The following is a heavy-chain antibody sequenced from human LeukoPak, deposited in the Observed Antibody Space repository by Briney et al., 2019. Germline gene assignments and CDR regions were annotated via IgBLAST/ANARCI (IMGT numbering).Heavy chain of an antibody. V-gene: IGHV1-3*03. CDR3: ARDAGSYFRIGAFDI. CDR1: GYTFTSYA. CDR2: INAGNGNT. D-gene: IGHD1-26*01. J-gene: IGHJ3*02. Sequence: ASVKVSCKASGYTFTSYAMHWVRQAPGQRLEWMGWINAGNGNTKYSQEFQGRVTITRDTSASTAYMELSSLRSEDMAVYYCARDAGSYFRIGAFDIWGQGTMVTVSS.